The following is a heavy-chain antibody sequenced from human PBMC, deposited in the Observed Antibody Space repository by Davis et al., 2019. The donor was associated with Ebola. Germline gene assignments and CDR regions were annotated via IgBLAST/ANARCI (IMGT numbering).Heavy chain of an antibody. CDR2: ISGDGGST. V-gene: IGHV3-43*02. D-gene: IGHD4-23*01. J-gene: IGHJ6*02. Sequence: GESLKISCAASGFTFDDYAMHWVRQAPGKGLEWVSLISGDGGSTYYADSVKGRFTISRDNSKNSLYLQMNSLRTEDTALYYCAKPNYGGPNYYYYGIDVWGQGTTVTVSS. CDR1: GFTFDDYA. CDR3: AKPNYGGPNYYYYGIDV.